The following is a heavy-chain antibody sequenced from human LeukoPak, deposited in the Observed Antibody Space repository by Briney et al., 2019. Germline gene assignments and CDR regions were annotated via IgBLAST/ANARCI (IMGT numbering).Heavy chain of an antibody. D-gene: IGHD4-17*01. CDR1: GGTFSSYA. Sequence: ASVKVSCKASGGTFSSYAISWVRQAPGQGLEWMGGIIPIFGTANYAQKFQGRVTITADESTSTAYMELRSLRSDDTAVYYCAKGRGDPYDAFDTWGQGTLVTVSS. CDR2: IIPIFGTA. CDR3: AKGRGDPYDAFDT. V-gene: IGHV1-69*13. J-gene: IGHJ3*02.